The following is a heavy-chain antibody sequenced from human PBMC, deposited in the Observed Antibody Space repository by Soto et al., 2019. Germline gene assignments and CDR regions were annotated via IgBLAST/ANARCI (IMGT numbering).Heavy chain of an antibody. CDR1: GFTFSDYY. CDR3: ARSLRGYSGYSGY. V-gene: IGHV3-11*05. CDR2: ISSSGSDT. D-gene: IGHD5-12*01. Sequence: QVQLVESGGGLVKPGGCLRLSCAASGFTFSDYYMSWIRQAPGKGLERVSYISSSGSDTNYADSVKGRFTVSSDNAKNSLYLQMNSLRAEDTAVYYCARSLRGYSGYSGYWGQGTLVTVSS. J-gene: IGHJ4*02.